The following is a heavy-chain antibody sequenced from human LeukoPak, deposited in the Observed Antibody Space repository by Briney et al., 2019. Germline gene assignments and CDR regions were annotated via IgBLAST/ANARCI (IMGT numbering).Heavy chain of an antibody. V-gene: IGHV3-23*01. CDR2: ISGSGVTT. D-gene: IGHD6-6*01. Sequence: PGGSLRLSCAASGFTLRNYAMSWVRQAPGKGVEWVSAISGSGVTTYYADSVKGRFTISRDNSKNTLYLQMDSLRAEDTATYYCAKARASIAARTLDYWGQGTLVTVSS. CDR1: GFTLRNYA. CDR3: AKARASIAARTLDY. J-gene: IGHJ4*02.